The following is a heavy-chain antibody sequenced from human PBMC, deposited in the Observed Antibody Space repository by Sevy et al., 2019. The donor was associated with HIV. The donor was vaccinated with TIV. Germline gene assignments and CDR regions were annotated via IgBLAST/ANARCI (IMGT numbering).Heavy chain of an antibody. Sequence: GGSLRLSCTASGFTFGDYAMRWLRQAPGKGLEWVGFIKSKTYGGTTEYAASVKGRFTISRDDSKSIAYLQMNSLKTEDTALYYCSRVQGTISPYNYFGMDVWGQGTTLTVSS. CDR3: SRVQGTISPYNYFGMDV. V-gene: IGHV3-49*03. D-gene: IGHD3-3*01. CDR2: IKSKTYGGTT. CDR1: GFTFGDYA. J-gene: IGHJ6*02.